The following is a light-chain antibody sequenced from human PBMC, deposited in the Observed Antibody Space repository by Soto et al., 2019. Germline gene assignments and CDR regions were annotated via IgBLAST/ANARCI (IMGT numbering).Light chain of an antibody. CDR3: AAWYDSLSGPHVV. J-gene: IGLJ2*01. CDR2: RNN. V-gene: IGLV1-47*01. Sequence: QSVLTQPPSASGTPGQRVTISCSGSSSKIGSNYVYWYQQLPGTAPKLLIYRNNQRPSGVPDRFSGSKSGTSASLAISGLRSEDEADYYCAAWYDSLSGPHVVFGGGTKLTVL. CDR1: SSKIGSNY.